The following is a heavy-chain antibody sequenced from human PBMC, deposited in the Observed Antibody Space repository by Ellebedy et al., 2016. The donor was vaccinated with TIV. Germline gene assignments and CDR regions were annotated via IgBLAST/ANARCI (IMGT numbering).Heavy chain of an antibody. V-gene: IGHV1-69*13. CDR1: GGTFSSYA. D-gene: IGHD6-13*01. CDR3: ARSEYSSSWLPAWKSDY. J-gene: IGHJ4*02. CDR2: IIPIFGTA. Sequence: ASVKVSCKASGGTFSSYAISWVRQAPGQGLEWMGGIIPIFGTANYAQKFQGRVTITADESTSTAYMELSSLRSDDTAVYYCARSEYSSSWLPAWKSDYWGQGTLVTVSS.